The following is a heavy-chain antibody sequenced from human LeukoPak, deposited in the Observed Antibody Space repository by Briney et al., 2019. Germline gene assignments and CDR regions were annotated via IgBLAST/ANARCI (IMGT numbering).Heavy chain of an antibody. CDR3: AREIRSGRPQFFDY. CDR2: MYHNGST. J-gene: IGHJ4*02. V-gene: IGHV4-38-2*02. D-gene: IGHD3-10*01. Sequence: SETLSLTCAVTGYSISSGYYWGWIRQPPGKGLEWIGSMYHNGSTYSNPSLKSRVTISVDTSKNQFSLKLSSVTAADPTAYYCAREIRSGRPQFFDYSGQGTLVTVS. CDR1: GYSISSGYY.